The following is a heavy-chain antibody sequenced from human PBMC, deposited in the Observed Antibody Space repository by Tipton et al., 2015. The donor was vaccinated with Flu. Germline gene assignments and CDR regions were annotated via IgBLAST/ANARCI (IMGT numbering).Heavy chain of an antibody. Sequence: QVQLVQSGPEVKKPGASVRVSCKASGYTFTGYYMHWVRQAPGQGLEWMGRINPNSGGTNYAQKFQGRVTMTRDTSISTAYMELSRLTSDDTAVYFCARDGDSSSWSDAFDVWGQGTLVTVSS. CDR3: ARDGDSSSWSDAFDV. D-gene: IGHD6-13*01. CDR1: GYTFTGYY. V-gene: IGHV1-2*06. CDR2: INPNSGGT. J-gene: IGHJ3*01.